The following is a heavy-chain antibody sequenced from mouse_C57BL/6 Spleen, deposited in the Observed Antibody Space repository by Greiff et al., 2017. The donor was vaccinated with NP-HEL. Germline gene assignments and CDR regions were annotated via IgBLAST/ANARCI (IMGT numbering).Heavy chain of an antibody. CDR3: TRWDTTVVGRDY. V-gene: IGHV1-15*01. CDR1: GYTFTDYE. CDR2: IDPETGGT. D-gene: IGHD1-1*01. Sequence: VQLQQSGAELVRPGASVTLSCKASGYTFTDYEMHWVKQTPVHGLEWIGAIDPETGGTAYNQKFKGKAILTADKSSSTAYMELRSLTSEDSAVYYCTRWDTTVVGRDYWGQGTTLTVSS. J-gene: IGHJ2*01.